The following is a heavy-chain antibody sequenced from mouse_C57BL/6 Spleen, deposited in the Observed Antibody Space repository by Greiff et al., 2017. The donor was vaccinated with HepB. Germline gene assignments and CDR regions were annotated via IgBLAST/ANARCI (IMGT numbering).Heavy chain of an antibody. CDR2: IDPETGGT. CDR3: TRDITGTEYAMDY. D-gene: IGHD4-1*01. CDR1: GYTFTDYE. Sequence: VQLQQSGAELVRPGASVTLSCKASGYTFTDYEMHWVKQTPVHGLEWIGAIDPETGGTAYNQKFKGKAILTADKSSSTAYMELRSLTSEDSAVYYCTRDITGTEYAMDYWGQGTSVTVSS. V-gene: IGHV1-15*01. J-gene: IGHJ4*01.